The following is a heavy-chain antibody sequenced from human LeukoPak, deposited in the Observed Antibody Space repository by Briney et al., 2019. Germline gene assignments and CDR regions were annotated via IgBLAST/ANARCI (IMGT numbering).Heavy chain of an antibody. V-gene: IGHV3-73*01. CDR2: IRSKANSYAT. J-gene: IGHJ4*02. CDR1: GFTFSGSA. CDR3: TRQFRGGSSDY. D-gene: IGHD1-26*01. Sequence: GGSLRLSCAASGFTFSGSAMHWVRQASGKGLEWVGRIRSKANSYATAYAASVKGRFTISRDDSKNTAYLQMNSLKTEDTAVYYCTRQFRGGSSDYWGQGTLVTVSS.